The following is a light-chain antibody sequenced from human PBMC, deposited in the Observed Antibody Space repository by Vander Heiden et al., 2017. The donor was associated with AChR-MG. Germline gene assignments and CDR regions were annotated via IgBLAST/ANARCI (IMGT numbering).Light chain of an antibody. J-gene: IGKJ2*01. CDR3: QQEDSTPYT. CDR1: QSVLYSSNNKNY. Sequence: DIVMTQSPDSLAVSLGERATINCQSSQSVLYSSNNKNYLAWYQQKPGQPPKLLIYWASTRESGVPDRFSGSGSGTDFTLTISSLQAEDVAVYYCQQEDSTPYTFGQRTKLEIK. CDR2: WAS. V-gene: IGKV4-1*01.